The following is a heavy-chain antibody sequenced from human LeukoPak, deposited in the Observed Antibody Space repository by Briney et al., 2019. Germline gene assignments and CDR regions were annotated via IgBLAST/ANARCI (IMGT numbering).Heavy chain of an antibody. V-gene: IGHV4-34*01. CDR1: GGSFSGYY. Sequence: SETLSLTCAVYGGSFSGYYWSWIRQPPGKGLEWIGEINHSGSTNYNPSLKSRVTISGDTSKNEFSLKLSSVTAADTAVYYCAALRFLEWKGFGRDYWGQGTLVTVYS. D-gene: IGHD3-3*01. CDR3: AALRFLEWKGFGRDY. J-gene: IGHJ4*02. CDR2: INHSGST.